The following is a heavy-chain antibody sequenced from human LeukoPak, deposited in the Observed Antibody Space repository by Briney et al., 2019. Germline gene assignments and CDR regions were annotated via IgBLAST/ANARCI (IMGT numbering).Heavy chain of an antibody. V-gene: IGHV3-21*01. CDR2: IDGSSSHI. J-gene: IGHJ6*02. Sequence: GGSLRLSCSVSGFTFTSYTMNWVRQAPGKGLEWVSSIDGSSSHIFYADSVKGRFTISRGNAKNSLYLQINSLRAEDAAMYYCASAYYDFSRGMGLWGQGTTVSVSS. D-gene: IGHD3-3*01. CDR1: GFTFTSYT. CDR3: ASAYYDFSRGMGL.